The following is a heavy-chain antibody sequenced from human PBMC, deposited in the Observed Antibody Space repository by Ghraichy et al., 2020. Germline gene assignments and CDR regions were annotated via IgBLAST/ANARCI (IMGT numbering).Heavy chain of an antibody. CDR2: VSPKSGGT. CDR1: GFTFSDYY. J-gene: IGHJ4*02. CDR3: AREDLLTRVFGF. Sequence: ASVKVSCKTSGFTFSDYYMHWVRQAPGQGLEWMGWVSPKSGGTNYAPKFQGRVTMTRDTSITAIYMELNKLTSDDTAVYYCAREDLLTRVFGFWGQGALVTVSS. V-gene: IGHV1-2*02. D-gene: IGHD2-21*02.